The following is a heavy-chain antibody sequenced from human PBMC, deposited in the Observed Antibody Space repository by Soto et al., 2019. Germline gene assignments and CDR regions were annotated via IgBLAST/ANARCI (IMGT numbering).Heavy chain of an antibody. Sequence: QVQLVQSGAEVQKPGASVNISCKASGYTFTNYYFHWVRQAPGQGLEGMGIVNPDTGTTNYAQSFQGRLTMTRDKSTSTVYMEVNRLRSEDTAVYYCARPGQRGAFDIWGQGTMVTVSS. D-gene: IGHD3-16*01. J-gene: IGHJ3*02. CDR1: GYTFTNYY. CDR2: VNPDTGTT. V-gene: IGHV1-46*01. CDR3: ARPGQRGAFDI.